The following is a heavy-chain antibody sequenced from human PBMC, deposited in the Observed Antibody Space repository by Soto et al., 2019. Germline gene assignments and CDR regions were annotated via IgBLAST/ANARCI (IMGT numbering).Heavy chain of an antibody. V-gene: IGHV3-15*07. J-gene: IGHJ4*01. CDR2: IKPEANGGTA. CDR1: GITFSLAW. CDR3: TVLWGTSYFDY. D-gene: IGHD3-16*01. Sequence: EVQLVESGGDLVEPGGSLTLSCAVSGITFSLAWLNWVRQAPGKGLEWVGRIKPEANGGTADYAAPMRGRIVISRDDSANMLYLQLNGLKTEDTAVYYCTVLWGTSYFDYWGHGSLVTVSS.